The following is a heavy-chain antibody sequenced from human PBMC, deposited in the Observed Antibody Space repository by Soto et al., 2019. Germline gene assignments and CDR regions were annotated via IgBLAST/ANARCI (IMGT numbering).Heavy chain of an antibody. CDR1: GFTFSSYA. CDR2: ITGSGSTT. Sequence: EVQLMESGGGLVQPGGSLRLSCAASGFTFSSYAMSWVRQAPGKGLEWVSVITGSGSTTYYADSVKGRFTISRDNSKNPRYLQMNTLRAEDTAVYYCARRGGALGYWGQGTLVTVSS. D-gene: IGHD3-16*01. J-gene: IGHJ4*02. V-gene: IGHV3-23*01. CDR3: ARRGGALGY.